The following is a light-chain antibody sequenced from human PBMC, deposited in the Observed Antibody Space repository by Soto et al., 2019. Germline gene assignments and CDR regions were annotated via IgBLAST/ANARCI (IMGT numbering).Light chain of an antibody. Sequence: DIPMTQSPSSLSASVGDRVTITCRASQSINHYVNWYQQKPGKAPKLLIYGASTLESGVPSRFSGSGSGPDFTLTISGLQPEDFGTYYCQQSYSTPPNFGQGTKLEIK. CDR2: GAS. V-gene: IGKV1-39*01. CDR1: QSINHY. CDR3: QQSYSTPPN. J-gene: IGKJ2*01.